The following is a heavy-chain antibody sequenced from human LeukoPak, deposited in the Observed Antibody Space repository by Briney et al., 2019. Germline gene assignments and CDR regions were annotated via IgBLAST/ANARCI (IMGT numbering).Heavy chain of an antibody. CDR3: AREYCSSTSCYFDY. D-gene: IGHD2-2*01. CDR2: IYYSGST. Sequence: SETLSLTCTVSGGSISSYYWTWIRQPPGKGREWIGYIYYSGSTNYNPSLKSRVTISVDTSKNQFSLKLSSVTAADTAVYYCAREYCSSTSCYFDYWGQGTLVTVSS. V-gene: IGHV4-59*01. CDR1: GGSISSYY. J-gene: IGHJ4*02.